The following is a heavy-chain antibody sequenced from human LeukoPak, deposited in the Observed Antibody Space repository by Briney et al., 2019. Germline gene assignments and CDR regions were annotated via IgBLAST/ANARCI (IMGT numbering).Heavy chain of an antibody. Sequence: PGESLRLSCAASGFTFSSYAMSWVRQAPGKGLEWVSAISGSGGSTYYADSVKGRFTISRDNSKNTLYLQMNSLRAEDTAVYYCAKGTAMVRSQLDYWGQGTLVTVSS. D-gene: IGHD5-18*01. V-gene: IGHV3-23*01. J-gene: IGHJ4*02. CDR2: ISGSGGST. CDR1: GFTFSSYA. CDR3: AKGTAMVRSQLDY.